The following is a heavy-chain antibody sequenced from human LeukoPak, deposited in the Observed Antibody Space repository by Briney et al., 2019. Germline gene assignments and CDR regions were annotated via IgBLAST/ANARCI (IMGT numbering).Heavy chain of an antibody. CDR1: GYTFTSYD. CDR2: TNPKSGNT. J-gene: IGHJ5*02. V-gene: IGHV1-8*01. CDR3: AKGGYSTWFDP. D-gene: IGHD5-12*01. Sequence: ASVKVSCRASGYTFTSYDINWVRQATGQGLEWMGWTNPKSGNTGYAQKFQGRVTMTRDTSISTAYMELSSLRSEDTAVYYCAKGGYSTWFDPWGQGTLVTVSS.